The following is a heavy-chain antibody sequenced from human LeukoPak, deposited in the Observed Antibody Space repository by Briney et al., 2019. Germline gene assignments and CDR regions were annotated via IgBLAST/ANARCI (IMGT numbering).Heavy chain of an antibody. J-gene: IGHJ3*02. CDR1: GFTFSDYY. CDR2: ISSSSGYT. D-gene: IGHD4-23*01. Sequence: GGSLRLSCAASGFTFSDYYMSWIRQAPGKGLEWVSYISSSSGYTNYADSVKGRFTISRDNAKNSLYLQMNSLRAEDTAVYYCARATTSVVTPGAFDIWGQGTMVTVSS. CDR3: ARATTSVVTPGAFDI. V-gene: IGHV3-11*05.